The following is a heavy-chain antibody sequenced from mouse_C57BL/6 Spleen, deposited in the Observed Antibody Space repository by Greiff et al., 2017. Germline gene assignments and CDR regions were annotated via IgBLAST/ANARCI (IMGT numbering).Heavy chain of an antibody. CDR3: AKPHLAGSSYYFDY. J-gene: IGHJ2*01. CDR1: GFSLTSYG. D-gene: IGHD1-1*01. V-gene: IGHV2-5*01. Sequence: QVQLQQSGPGLVQPSQSLSITCTVSGFSLTSYGVHWVRQSPGKGLEWLGVIWRGGSTDYNAAFMSRLSITKDNSKSQVFFKMNSLQADDTAIYYCAKPHLAGSSYYFDYWGQGTTLTVSS. CDR2: IWRGGST.